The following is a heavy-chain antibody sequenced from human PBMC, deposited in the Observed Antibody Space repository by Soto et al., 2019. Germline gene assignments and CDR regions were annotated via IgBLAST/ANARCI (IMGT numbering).Heavy chain of an antibody. CDR1: GFTFSSYS. CDR3: ARVLVRAAAAVPFDY. V-gene: IGHV3-21*01. CDR2: ISSSSSYI. Sequence: EVQLVESGGGLVKPGGSLRLSCAASGFTFSSYSMNWVRQAPGKGLEWVSSISSSSSYIYYADSVKGRFTISRDNAKNSLYLQMNSLRAEDTAVYYCARVLVRAAAAVPFDYWGQGTLVTVSS. J-gene: IGHJ4*02. D-gene: IGHD2-2*02.